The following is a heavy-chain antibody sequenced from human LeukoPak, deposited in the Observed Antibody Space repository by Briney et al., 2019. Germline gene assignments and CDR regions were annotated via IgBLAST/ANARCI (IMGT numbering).Heavy chain of an antibody. CDR3: GGPHSSGWYYFDY. J-gene: IGHJ4*02. CDR1: GFTFSSYA. Sequence: GGSLRLSCAASGFTFSSYAVSWVRQAPGKGLEWVSAISGSGGSTYYADSVKGRFTISRDNSKSTLYLQMNSLRAEDTAVYYCGGPHSSGWYYFDYWGQGTLVTVSS. D-gene: IGHD6-19*01. CDR2: ISGSGGST. V-gene: IGHV3-23*01.